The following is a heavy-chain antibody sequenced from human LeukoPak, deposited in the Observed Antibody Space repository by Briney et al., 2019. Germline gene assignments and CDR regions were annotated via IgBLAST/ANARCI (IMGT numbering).Heavy chain of an antibody. CDR2: IYYNGAT. D-gene: IGHD4-11*01. V-gene: IGHV4-39*02. Sequence: SETLSLTCTVSGGSISSSSHYWGWVRQPPGKGLEWIGTIYYNGATQYNPSLNSRVTISVDTSKNQFSLRLSSVTAADTAVYYCAIEGRIMITTGNYWGQGTLVTVSS. CDR1: GGSISSSSHY. CDR3: AIEGRIMITTGNY. J-gene: IGHJ4*02.